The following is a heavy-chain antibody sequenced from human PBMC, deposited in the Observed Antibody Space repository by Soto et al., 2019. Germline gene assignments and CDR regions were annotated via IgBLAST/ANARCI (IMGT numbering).Heavy chain of an antibody. CDR1: GGSISSGGYY. D-gene: IGHD4-17*01. CDR3: ARDGGGDYGDYDYYYMDV. Sequence: LCGGSISSGGYYWSWIRQHPGKGLEWIGYIYYSGSTYYNPSLKSRVTLSVDTSKNQFSLKLSSVTAADTAVYYCARDGGGDYGDYDYYYMDVWGKGTTVTVSS. V-gene: IGHV4-31*02. J-gene: IGHJ6*03. CDR2: IYYSGST.